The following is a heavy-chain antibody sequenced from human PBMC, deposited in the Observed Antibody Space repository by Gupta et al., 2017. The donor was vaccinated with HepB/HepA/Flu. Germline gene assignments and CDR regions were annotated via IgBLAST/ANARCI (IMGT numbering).Heavy chain of an antibody. CDR3: ARVYSSSFRSYYYYMDV. CDR2: INPNSGGT. D-gene: IGHD6-13*01. Sequence: QVQLVQSGAEVKKPGASVKVSCKASGYTFTGYYMHWVRQAPGQGLEWMGWINPNSGGTNYAQKFQGRVTMTRDTSISTAYMELSRLRSDDTAVYYCARVYSSSFRSYYYYMDVWGKGTTVTVSS. J-gene: IGHJ6*03. CDR1: GYTFTGYY. V-gene: IGHV1-2*02.